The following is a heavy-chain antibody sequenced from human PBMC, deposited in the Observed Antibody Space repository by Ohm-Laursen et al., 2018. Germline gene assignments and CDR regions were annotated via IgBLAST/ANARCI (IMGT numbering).Heavy chain of an antibody. CDR3: AKDVGGERMDV. V-gene: IGHV3-33*06. J-gene: IGHJ6*02. D-gene: IGHD6-25*01. CDR2: IWYDGSNK. CDR1: GFTFSSYG. Sequence: SLRLSCAASGFTFSSYGMHWVRQAPGKGLEWVAVIWYDGSNKYYADSVKGRFTISRDNSKNTLYLQMNSLRAEDMAVYYCAKDVGGERMDVWGQGTTVTVSS.